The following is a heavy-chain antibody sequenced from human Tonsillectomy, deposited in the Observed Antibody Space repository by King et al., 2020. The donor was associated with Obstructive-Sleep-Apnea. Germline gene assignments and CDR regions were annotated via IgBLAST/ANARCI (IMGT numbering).Heavy chain of an antibody. D-gene: IGHD3-16*01. V-gene: IGHV4-38-2*02. CDR3: AREAGGGEAFDI. CDR1: GYSISSGYY. J-gene: IGHJ3*02. CDR2: IYHSGST. Sequence: QLQESGPGLVKPSETLSLTCTVSGYSISSGYYWGWIRQPPGKGLEWIGCIYHSGSTYYNPSLKSRVPISVDTSKNQFSLKLSSVTAADTAVYYCAREAGGGEAFDIWGQGTMVTVSS.